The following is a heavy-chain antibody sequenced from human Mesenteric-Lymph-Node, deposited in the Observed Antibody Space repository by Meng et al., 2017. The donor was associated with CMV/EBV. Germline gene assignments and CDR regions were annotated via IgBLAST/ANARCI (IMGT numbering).Heavy chain of an antibody. Sequence: SETLSLTCTVSGGSISSSSYYWGWIRQPPGKGLEWIASIYYSGSTYYNPSLKSPVTISVDTSKNQFSLKLSSVTAADTVVYYCARASPQLGYYYGMDVWGQGTTVTVSS. V-gene: IGHV4-39*07. CDR1: GGSISSSSYY. CDR2: IYYSGST. CDR3: ARASPQLGYYYGMDV. J-gene: IGHJ6*02. D-gene: IGHD1-1*01.